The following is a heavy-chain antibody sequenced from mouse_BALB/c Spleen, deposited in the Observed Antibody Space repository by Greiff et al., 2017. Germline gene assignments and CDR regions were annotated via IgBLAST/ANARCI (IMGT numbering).Heavy chain of an antibody. CDR2: INPSTGYT. Sequence: ESGAELAKPGASVKMSCKASGYTFTSYWMHWVKQRPGQGLEWIGYINPSTGYTEYNQKFKDKATLTADKSSSTAYMQLSSLTSEDSAVYYCAKVYDGYYGSYAMDYWGQGTSVTVSS. V-gene: IGHV1-7*01. J-gene: IGHJ4*01. CDR3: AKVYDGYYGSYAMDY. CDR1: GYTFTSYW. D-gene: IGHD2-3*01.